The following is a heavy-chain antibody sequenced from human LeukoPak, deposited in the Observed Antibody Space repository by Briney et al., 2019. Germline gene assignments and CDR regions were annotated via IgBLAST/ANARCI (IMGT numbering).Heavy chain of an antibody. Sequence: GGSLRLSCAASGFTFSSYGMHWVRQAPGKGLEWVAFIRYDGSNKYYADSVKGRFTISRDNSKNTLYLQMNSLRAEATAVYYCAKAHLTYSSGWTHLDYWGQGTLVTVSS. J-gene: IGHJ4*02. CDR1: GFTFSSYG. CDR3: AKAHLTYSSGWTHLDY. D-gene: IGHD6-19*01. V-gene: IGHV3-30*02. CDR2: IRYDGSNK.